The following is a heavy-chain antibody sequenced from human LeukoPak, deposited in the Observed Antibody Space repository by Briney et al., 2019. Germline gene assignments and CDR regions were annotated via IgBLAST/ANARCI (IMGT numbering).Heavy chain of an antibody. Sequence: PGGSLRLSCAASGFTVSSNYMSWVRQAPGKGLEWVSVIYSGGSTYYADSVKGRFTISRDNSKNTLYLQMNSLRAEDTAVYYCASRLYYYGSGSLRADYWGQGTLVTVSS. J-gene: IGHJ4*02. CDR1: GFTVSSNY. CDR3: ASRLYYYGSGSLRADY. V-gene: IGHV3-53*01. CDR2: IYSGGST. D-gene: IGHD3-10*01.